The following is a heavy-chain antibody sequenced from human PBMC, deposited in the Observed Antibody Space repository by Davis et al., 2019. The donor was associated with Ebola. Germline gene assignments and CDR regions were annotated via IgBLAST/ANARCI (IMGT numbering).Heavy chain of an antibody. CDR3: ARDYYDSSGYLWYFDL. CDR2: IYHSGST. Sequence: SETLSLTCSVSGVSISSSNWWSWVRQSPGKGLEWIGEIYHSGSTNYNPPLKSRVTISVDKSKNQFSLKMSSVTAADTAVYYCARDYYDSSGYLWYFDLWGRGTLVTVSS. CDR1: GVSISSSNW. D-gene: IGHD3-22*01. V-gene: IGHV4-4*02. J-gene: IGHJ2*01.